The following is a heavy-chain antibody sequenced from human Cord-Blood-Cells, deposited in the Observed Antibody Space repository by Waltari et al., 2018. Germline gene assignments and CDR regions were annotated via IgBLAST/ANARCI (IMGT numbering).Heavy chain of an antibody. CDR2: INHSGST. V-gene: IGHV4-34*01. CDR3: ARRSTHYFTMGAFDY. CDR1: GYY. Sequence: GYYWSWIRQPPGKGLEWIGEINHSGSTNYNPSLKSRVPISVDTSKNQFSLKRSSVTAADTAVYYCARRSTHYFTMGAFDYWGQGTLVTVSS. D-gene: IGHD3-3*01. J-gene: IGHJ4*02.